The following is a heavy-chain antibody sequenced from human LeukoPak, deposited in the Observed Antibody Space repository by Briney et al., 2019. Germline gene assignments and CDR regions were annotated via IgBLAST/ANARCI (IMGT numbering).Heavy chain of an antibody. CDR3: ARDGGRYYYDSSGYQKNWFDP. Sequence: ASVKVSCKASGGTFSSYAISWVRQAPGQGLKWMGGIIPTFGTANYAQKFQGRVTITADESTSTAYMELSSLRSEDTAVYYCARDGGRYYYDSSGYQKNWFDPWGQGTLVTVSS. J-gene: IGHJ5*02. CDR1: GGTFSSYA. D-gene: IGHD3-22*01. CDR2: IIPTFGTA. V-gene: IGHV1-69*01.